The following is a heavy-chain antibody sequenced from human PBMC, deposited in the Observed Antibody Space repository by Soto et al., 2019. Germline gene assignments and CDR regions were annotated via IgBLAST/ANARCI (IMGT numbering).Heavy chain of an antibody. J-gene: IGHJ2*01. D-gene: IGHD6-13*01. Sequence: PSDTLPHSCAECKSAVLGGRCYWGRISQPPGKGLEWIGSIYYSGSTYYNPSLKSRVTISVDTSKNQFSLKLSSVTAADTAVYYCARLGKLGAADGLLALDLWGRCTPVPVSS. CDR3: ARLGKLGAADGLLALDL. CDR2: IYYSGST. CDR1: KSAVLGGRCY. V-gene: IGHV4-39*01.